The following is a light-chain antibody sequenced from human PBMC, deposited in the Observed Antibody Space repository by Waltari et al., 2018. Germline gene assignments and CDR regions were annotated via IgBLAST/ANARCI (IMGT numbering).Light chain of an antibody. CDR3: ISYTGSNTYI. Sequence: QTALTQPPPVSGSPGQSVTISFTGTRSDIGGYNYFSWYQQHPGTAPKLMIYEVTKRSSGVSDRFSGSKSGNTASLTISGLQAEDEADYYCISYTGSNTYIFGTGTRLTVL. J-gene: IGLJ1*01. CDR2: EVT. V-gene: IGLV2-14*01. CDR1: RSDIGGYNY.